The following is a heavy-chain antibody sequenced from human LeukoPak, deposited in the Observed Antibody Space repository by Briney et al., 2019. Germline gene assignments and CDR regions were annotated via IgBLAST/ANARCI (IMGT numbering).Heavy chain of an antibody. CDR1: GGSISSSNW. CDR2: IYHSGST. J-gene: IGHJ4*02. V-gene: IGHV4-4*02. D-gene: IGHD3-10*01. Sequence: SGTLSLTCAVSGGSISSSNWWSWVRQPPGKGLEWIGEIYHSGSTNYNPSLKSRVTISVDKSKNQFSLKLSSVTAADTAVYYCARERSYYGSGSYYDYWGQGTLVTVSS. CDR3: ARERSYYGSGSYYDY.